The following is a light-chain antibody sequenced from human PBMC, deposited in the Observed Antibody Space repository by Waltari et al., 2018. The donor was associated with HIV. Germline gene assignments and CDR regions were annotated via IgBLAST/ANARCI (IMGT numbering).Light chain of an antibody. CDR3: ATWDDGLNALL. J-gene: IGLJ2*01. CDR2: HDD. CDR1: NSNIGSHA. Sequence: QSVLTQSPSVSEAPGQRVTISCSGSNSNIGSHAVTWYRQSPGKPPRLLVYHDDLSLSVVSDRLSASKSGTSASLAINDLQSEDESLYYCATWDDGLNALLFGGGTKVTVL. V-gene: IGLV1-36*01.